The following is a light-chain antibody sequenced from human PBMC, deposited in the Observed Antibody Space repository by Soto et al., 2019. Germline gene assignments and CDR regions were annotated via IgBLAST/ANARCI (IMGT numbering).Light chain of an antibody. CDR1: SSDIGAYNY. CDR3: NSCTRSSAYV. J-gene: IGLJ1*01. CDR2: DVS. Sequence: QSVLTQPASVSGSPGQSITISCTGTSSDIGAYNYVSWYQQLPGKAPKVMIYDVSNRPSGVSDRFSGSKSGNTASLTISGLQAEDEADYYCNSCTRSSAYVFGTGTKVTVL. V-gene: IGLV2-14*03.